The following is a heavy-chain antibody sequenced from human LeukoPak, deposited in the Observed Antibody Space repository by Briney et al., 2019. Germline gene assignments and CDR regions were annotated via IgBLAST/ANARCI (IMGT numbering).Heavy chain of an antibody. CDR3: ARLIPQKWELPGKWFDP. J-gene: IGHJ5*02. V-gene: IGHV1-18*01. CDR1: GYTFTSYG. CDR2: ISAYNGNT. D-gene: IGHD1-26*01. Sequence: ASVKVSCKASGYTFTSYGISWVRQAPGQGLEWMGWISAYNGNTNYAQKLQGRVTMTTDTSTSTASMELRSLRSDGTAVYYCARLIPQKWELPGKWFDPWGQGTLVTVSS.